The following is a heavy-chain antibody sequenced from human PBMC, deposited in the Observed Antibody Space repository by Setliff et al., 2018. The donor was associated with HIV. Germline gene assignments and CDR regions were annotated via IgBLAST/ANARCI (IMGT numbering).Heavy chain of an antibody. D-gene: IGHD3-22*01. V-gene: IGHV1-69*13. Sequence: SVKVSCKASGGNFSSYAISWVRQAPGQGLEWMGGIIPIFGTANYAQKFQGRVTITADESTSTAYMELSSMRSEDTAVYYCARGGVYYYDSSGWSMDYWGQGTLVTVSS. CDR2: IIPIFGTA. J-gene: IGHJ4*02. CDR1: GGNFSSYA. CDR3: ARGGVYYYDSSGWSMDY.